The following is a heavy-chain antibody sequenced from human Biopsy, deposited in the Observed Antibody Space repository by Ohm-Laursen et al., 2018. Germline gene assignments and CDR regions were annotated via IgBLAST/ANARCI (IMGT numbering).Heavy chain of an antibody. D-gene: IGHD6-19*01. CDR3: ARVLLRAVALFDY. V-gene: IGHV4-34*01. CDR1: GGSFSGYY. J-gene: IGHJ4*02. CDR2: INHSGST. Sequence: SETLSLPCAVYGGSFSGYYWSWISQPPGKGLEWIGEINHSGSTNYNPSLKSRVTISVDTSKNQFSLKLRSATAADTAVYYCARVLLRAVALFDYWGQGTLVTVSS.